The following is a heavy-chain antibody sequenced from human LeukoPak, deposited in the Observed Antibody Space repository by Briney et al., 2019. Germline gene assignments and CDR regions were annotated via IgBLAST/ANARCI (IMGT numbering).Heavy chain of an antibody. CDR2: ISGSGGST. D-gene: IGHD3-22*01. J-gene: IGHJ4*02. Sequence: GGSLRLSCAASGFTFSSYAMSWVRQAPGKGLEWVSAISGSGGSTYYADSVKGRFTISRDNSKNMLYLQMNSLRAEDTAVYYCATRPSSGYYSGGFYWGQGTLVTVSS. V-gene: IGHV3-23*01. CDR1: GFTFSSYA. CDR3: ATRPSSGYYSGGFY.